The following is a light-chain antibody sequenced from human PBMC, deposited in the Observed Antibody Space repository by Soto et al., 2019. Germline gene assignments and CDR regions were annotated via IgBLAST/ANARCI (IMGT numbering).Light chain of an antibody. J-gene: IGKJ2*01. CDR3: QKTYT. V-gene: IGKV1-39*01. CDR2: SAS. CDR1: QSVSTS. Sequence: DFQMTQSPSSLSASVGDRVTITCRASQSVSTSLNWYQQKPGKAPRLLIYSASNLQSGVPSRFSGSGSGTDFTLTISSLHPEDFATYYCQKTYTFGQGTKLEIK.